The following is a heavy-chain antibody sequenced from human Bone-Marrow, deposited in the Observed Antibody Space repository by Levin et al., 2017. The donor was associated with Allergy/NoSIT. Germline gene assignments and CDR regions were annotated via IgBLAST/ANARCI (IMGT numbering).Heavy chain of an antibody. CDR3: ARGIRYKGSILFLHDIFDI. J-gene: IGHJ3*02. CDR2: MSDSGST. CDR1: GGSIRGSSYY. Sequence: SETLSLTCTVSGGSIRGSSYYWGWLRQSPGKGLEWIGSMSDSGSTYTKPSLKSRVTISIDTSKNHFSLRLKSVTAADTAVYYCARGIRYKGSILFLHDIFDIWGQGTMVTVSS. V-gene: IGHV4-39*02. D-gene: IGHD2-21*01.